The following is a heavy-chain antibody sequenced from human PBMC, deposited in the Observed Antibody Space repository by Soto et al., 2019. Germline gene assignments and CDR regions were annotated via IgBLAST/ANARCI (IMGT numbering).Heavy chain of an antibody. D-gene: IGHD3-22*01. CDR3: AKDSSYHDSSGPSDY. J-gene: IGHJ4*02. Sequence: SLRLSCAASGFTFSSYGMHCVRQAPGKGLEWVAVISYDGSNKYYADSVKGRFTISRDNSKNTLYLQMNSLRAEDTAVYYCAKDSSYHDSSGPSDYWGQGTLVTVSS. V-gene: IGHV3-30*18. CDR2: ISYDGSNK. CDR1: GFTFSSYG.